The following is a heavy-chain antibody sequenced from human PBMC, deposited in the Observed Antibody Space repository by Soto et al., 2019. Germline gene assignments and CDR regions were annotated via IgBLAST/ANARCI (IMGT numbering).Heavy chain of an antibody. Sequence: EVQLLESGGGLVQPGGSLRISCAASGFTFSNYGMNWVRQAPGKGLEWVSAISGGGGSTYYADSVKGRFTISRDNSKNTLYLQMNSLRADDTAVYFCAKGYCTTTSCPFDPWGQGTLVTVSS. V-gene: IGHV3-23*01. CDR3: AKGYCTTTSCPFDP. CDR1: GFTFSNYG. J-gene: IGHJ5*02. D-gene: IGHD2-2*01. CDR2: ISGGGGST.